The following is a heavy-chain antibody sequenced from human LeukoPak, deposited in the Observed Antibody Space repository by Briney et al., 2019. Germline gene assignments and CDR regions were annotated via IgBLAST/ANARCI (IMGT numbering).Heavy chain of an antibody. CDR1: GYSFTSYW. CDR3: ARLEDYVWGSYRSPDY. V-gene: IGHV5-51*01. Sequence: GESLKISCKGSGYSFTSYWIGWVRQMPGKGLEWMGIIYPGDSDTRYSPSFQGQVTISADKSISTAYLQWSSLKASDTAMYYCARLEDYVWGSYRSPDYWGQGTLATVSS. D-gene: IGHD3-16*02. CDR2: IYPGDSDT. J-gene: IGHJ4*02.